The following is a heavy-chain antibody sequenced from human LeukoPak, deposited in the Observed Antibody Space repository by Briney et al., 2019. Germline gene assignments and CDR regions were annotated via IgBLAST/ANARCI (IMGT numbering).Heavy chain of an antibody. CDR2: IYYSGST. Sequence: SETLSLTCTVSGGSISSGGYYWSWIRQHPGKGLEWIGYIYYSGSTYYNPSLKSRVTISVDTSKNQFSLKLSSVTAADTAVYYCARLRYSYGFYYGMDVWGQGTTVTVSS. CDR3: ARLRYSYGFYYGMDV. J-gene: IGHJ6*02. V-gene: IGHV4-31*03. D-gene: IGHD5-18*01. CDR1: GGSISSGGYY.